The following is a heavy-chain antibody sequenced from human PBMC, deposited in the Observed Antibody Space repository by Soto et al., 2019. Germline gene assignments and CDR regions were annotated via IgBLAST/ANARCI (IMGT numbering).Heavy chain of an antibody. D-gene: IGHD3-10*01. CDR3: AKASIPGVVPGPYDN. V-gene: IGHV3-23*01. Sequence: GGSLRLSCVASGFTFNYYAMGWVRQAPGKGLEWVSSISGSGVTTYHTDSVKGRFTISRDNSRNTMYMEMNSLRGEDTAVYYCAKASIPGVVPGPYDNWGQGPLVTVSS. CDR2: ISGSGVTT. J-gene: IGHJ4*02. CDR1: GFTFNYYA.